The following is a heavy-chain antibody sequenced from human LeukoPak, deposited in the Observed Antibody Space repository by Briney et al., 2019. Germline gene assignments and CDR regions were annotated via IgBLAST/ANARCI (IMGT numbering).Heavy chain of an antibody. V-gene: IGHV1-2*02. Sequence: GASVKVSCKASGYTFTGYYMHWVRQAPGQGLEWMGWINPNSGGTNYAQKFQGRVTMTRDTSISTAYMELSRLRSDDTAVYYCAREDYYDSSGYLDYWGQGTLVTVSS. CDR2: INPNSGGT. CDR1: GYTFTGYY. D-gene: IGHD3-22*01. J-gene: IGHJ4*02. CDR3: AREDYYDSSGYLDY.